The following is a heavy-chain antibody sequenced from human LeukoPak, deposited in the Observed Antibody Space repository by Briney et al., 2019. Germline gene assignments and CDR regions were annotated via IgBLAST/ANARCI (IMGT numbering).Heavy chain of an antibody. J-gene: IGHJ6*03. Sequence: ASETLSLTCTVSGYSISSGYCWGWIRQPPGKGLEWIGSIYHSGSTNYNPSLKSRVTISVDTSKNQFSLKLSSVTAADTAVYYCARVSGGHSGSYYYYYYMDVWGKGTTVTVSS. V-gene: IGHV4-38-2*02. D-gene: IGHD1-26*01. CDR1: GYSISSGYC. CDR3: ARVSGGHSGSYYYYYYMDV. CDR2: IYHSGST.